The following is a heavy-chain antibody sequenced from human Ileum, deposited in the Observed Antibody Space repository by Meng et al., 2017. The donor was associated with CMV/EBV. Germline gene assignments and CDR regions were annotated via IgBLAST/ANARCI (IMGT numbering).Heavy chain of an antibody. V-gene: IGHV4-39*01. CDR1: RGSISCSSYS. CDR2: IYYSGRT. J-gene: IGHJ4*02. CDR3: ARRYLTSIDD. Sequence: VSRGSISCSSYSWGSVRQPPGRGLEWMGSIYYSGRTYCTPSLKGQVTIYVDTSMNQFSLELSSVSAADTAVYYCARRYLTSIDDWGQGTLVTVSS. D-gene: IGHD2-21*01.